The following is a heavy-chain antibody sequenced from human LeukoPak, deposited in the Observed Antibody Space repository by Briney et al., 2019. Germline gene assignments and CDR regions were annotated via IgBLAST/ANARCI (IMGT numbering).Heavy chain of an antibody. CDR1: GGSISSSSYY. CDR2: IYYSGST. J-gene: IGHJ4*02. Sequence: PSETLSLTCTVSGGSISSSSYYWGWICQPPGKGLEWIGSIYYSGSTYYNPSLKSRVTISVDTSKNQFSLKLSSVTAADTAVYYCEGNYDSSGYYSYWGQGTLVTVSS. V-gene: IGHV4-39*01. CDR3: EGNYDSSGYYSY. D-gene: IGHD3-22*01.